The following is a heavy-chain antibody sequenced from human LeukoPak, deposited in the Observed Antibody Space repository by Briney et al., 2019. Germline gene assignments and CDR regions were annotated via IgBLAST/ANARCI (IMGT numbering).Heavy chain of an antibody. CDR2: ISFSGGTI. J-gene: IGHJ2*01. D-gene: IGHD2-2*01. Sequence: GGSLRLSCAASGFTFSSYGMNWVRQAPGKGLEWVSYISFSGGTIFYADSVKGRFTISRDNAKNSLYLQMNSLRAEDTAVYYCARDPSTLWYFDLWGRGTLVTVSS. V-gene: IGHV3-48*03. CDR1: GFTFSSYG. CDR3: ARDPSTLWYFDL.